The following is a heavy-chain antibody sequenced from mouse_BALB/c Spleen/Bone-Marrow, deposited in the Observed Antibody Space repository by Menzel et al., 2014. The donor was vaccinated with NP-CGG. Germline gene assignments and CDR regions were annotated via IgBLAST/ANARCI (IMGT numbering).Heavy chain of an antibody. CDR2: IDPANGNA. Sequence: EVQLQQSGAELVKPGASVKLSCTASGFNIXDTYMHWVKQRPEQGLEWIGRIDPANGNAKYDPKFQGKATITADTSSNTAYPQLSSLTSEDTAVYYCARYRLGTYFDFWGQGTTLTVSS. D-gene: IGHD2-14*01. V-gene: IGHV14-3*02. CDR3: ARYRLGTYFDF. J-gene: IGHJ2*01. CDR1: GFNIXDTY.